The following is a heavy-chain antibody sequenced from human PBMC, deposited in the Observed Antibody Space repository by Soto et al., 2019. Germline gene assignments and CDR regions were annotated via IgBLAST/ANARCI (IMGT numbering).Heavy chain of an antibody. CDR1: GFTFSTYS. J-gene: IGHJ4*02. V-gene: IGHV3-48*02. CDR2: ISGTSSTI. Sequence: EVQLVGSGGGLVQPGGSLRLSCAASGFTFSTYSMNWVRQAPGKGLEWISYISGTSSTIYYADSVKGRFTISRDNAKNSLYLQMNSLRDEDTAVYYCARGMGYYCSGGSCPEVVFDYWGQGTLGTVSS. D-gene: IGHD2-15*01. CDR3: ARGMGYYCSGGSCPEVVFDY.